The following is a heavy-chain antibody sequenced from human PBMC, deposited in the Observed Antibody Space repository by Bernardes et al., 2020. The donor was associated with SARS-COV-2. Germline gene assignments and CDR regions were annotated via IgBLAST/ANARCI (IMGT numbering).Heavy chain of an antibody. CDR2: ISSSSSYI. D-gene: IGHD4-17*01. Sequence: GGSLRLSCAASGFTFSSYSMNWVRQAPGKGLEWVSSISSSSSYIYYADSVKGRFTISRDNAKNSLYLQMNSLRAEDTAVYYCAREPPRIGYGDPLWGRTFYMDVWGKGTTVTVSS. CDR1: GFTFSSYS. J-gene: IGHJ6*03. CDR3: AREPPRIGYGDPLWGRTFYMDV. V-gene: IGHV3-21*01.